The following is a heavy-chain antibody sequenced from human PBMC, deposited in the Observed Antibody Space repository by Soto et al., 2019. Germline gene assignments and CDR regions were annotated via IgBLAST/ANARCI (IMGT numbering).Heavy chain of an antibody. CDR3: ARLGAFYQAMDS. CDR1: GGSISSGDYY. V-gene: IGHV4-30-4*01. D-gene: IGHD2-2*01. J-gene: IGHJ1*01. Sequence: SETLSLTCTVSGGSISSGDYYWSWIRQPPGKGLEWIGYIYYAGTTTYNPSLQSRVSISLDTSKNEVSLTLTSVTAADTAVYFCARLGAFYQAMDSWGQGTLVTVSS. CDR2: IYYAGTT.